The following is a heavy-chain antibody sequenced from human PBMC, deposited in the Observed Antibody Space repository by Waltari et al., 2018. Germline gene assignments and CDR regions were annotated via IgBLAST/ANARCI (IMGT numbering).Heavy chain of an antibody. V-gene: IGHV5-51*01. CDR1: GYSFNNYW. CDR2: VRADYSNA. J-gene: IGHJ4*02. D-gene: IGHD2-8*01. Sequence: QLVQSGTEVEKPGESLKISCKTSGYSFNNYWIGWVSQMPGKGLGWMSIVRADYSNARYSTSCRSQVTTSSHKSISMGYLQWSSQNSADTALDDRPRHTEDDNGDDWGQGTMVTVSS. CDR3: PRHTEDDNGDD.